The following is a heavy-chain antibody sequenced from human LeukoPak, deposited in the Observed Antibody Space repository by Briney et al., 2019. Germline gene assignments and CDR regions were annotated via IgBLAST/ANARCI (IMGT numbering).Heavy chain of an antibody. CDR2: ISYGGST. J-gene: IGHJ5*02. V-gene: IGHV4-39*01. CDR3: ATSPGADYGGCHWFDP. D-gene: IGHD4-23*01. CDR1: GGSITSNNYY. Sequence: SETLSLTCTVSGGSITSNNYYWGWIRQPPGKGLEWIGSISYGGSTHYNPSLKSRVTISVDTSKNQFSLKLRSVTATDTAVYHCATSPGADYGGCHWFDPWGQGTLVTVSS.